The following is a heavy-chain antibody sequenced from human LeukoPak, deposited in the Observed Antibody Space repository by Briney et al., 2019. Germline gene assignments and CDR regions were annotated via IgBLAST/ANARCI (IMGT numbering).Heavy chain of an antibody. D-gene: IGHD5-24*01. CDR1: GFAFSTYW. CDR2: INQDGSEK. Sequence: PGGSLRLSCAASGFAFSTYWMSWVRQAPGKGLEWVANINQDGSEKYFVDSVEGRFTISRDNANNSLFLQMNSLRAEDTAMYYCATGYRTFDYWGQGTPVTVPS. V-gene: IGHV3-7*03. J-gene: IGHJ4*02. CDR3: ATGYRTFDY.